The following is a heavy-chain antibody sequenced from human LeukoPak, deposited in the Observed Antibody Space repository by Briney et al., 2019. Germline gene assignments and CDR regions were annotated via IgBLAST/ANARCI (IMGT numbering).Heavy chain of an antibody. CDR2: ISGSGGRT. V-gene: IGHV3-23*01. Sequence: GGSLRLSCAASGFTFNSYGMRWVRQAPGKGLEGVSAISGSGGRTYYADSVEGRFTISRDNSKNTLYLQMNSQRAEDRAVYYCPKDSRCYASSGYYRDAFDMWGQGTMVTVS. CDR3: PKDSRCYASSGYYRDAFDM. J-gene: IGHJ3*02. CDR1: GFTFNSYG. D-gene: IGHD3-22*01.